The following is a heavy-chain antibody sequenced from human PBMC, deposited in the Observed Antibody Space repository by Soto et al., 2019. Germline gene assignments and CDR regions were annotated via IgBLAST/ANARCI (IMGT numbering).Heavy chain of an antibody. CDR2: ISAYNGNT. V-gene: IGHV1-18*01. CDR3: ARDMNLGYCSGGSCSRPHFDY. Sequence: ASVKVSCKASGYTFTSYGISWVRQAPGQGLEWMGWISAYNGNTNYAQKLQGRVTMTTDTSTSTAYTELRSLRSDDTAVYYCARDMNLGYCSGGSCSRPHFDYWGQGTLVTVSS. J-gene: IGHJ4*02. D-gene: IGHD2-15*01. CDR1: GYTFTSYG.